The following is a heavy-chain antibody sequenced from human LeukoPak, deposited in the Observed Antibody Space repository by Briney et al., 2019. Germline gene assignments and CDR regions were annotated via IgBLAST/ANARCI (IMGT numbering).Heavy chain of an antibody. V-gene: IGHV3-7*01. CDR3: ARDGGYCSGGSCYDI. CDR2: IKQDGSEK. D-gene: IGHD2-15*01. J-gene: IGHJ3*02. Sequence: PGGSLRLSCAASGFTFSRYWMSWARQAPGKGLEWVANIKQDGSEKYYVDSVKGRFTISRDNAKNSLYLQMNSLRAEDTAVYYCARDGGYCSGGSCYDIWGQGTMVTVSS. CDR1: GFTFSRYW.